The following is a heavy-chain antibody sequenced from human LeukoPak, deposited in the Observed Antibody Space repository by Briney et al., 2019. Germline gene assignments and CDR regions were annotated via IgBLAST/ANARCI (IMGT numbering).Heavy chain of an antibody. J-gene: IGHJ4*02. CDR2: ISSRSSYI. D-gene: IGHD3-3*01. CDR1: GFTFSSYN. V-gene: IGHV3-21*01. CDR3: ASGVNYFDH. Sequence: GGSLRLSCAASGFTFSSYNMKWVRQAPGKGLEWVSSISSRSSYIFYADSVKGRFTISRDNAKKSLYLQMNSLRAEDTAVYYCASGVNYFDHWGLGTLVTVSS.